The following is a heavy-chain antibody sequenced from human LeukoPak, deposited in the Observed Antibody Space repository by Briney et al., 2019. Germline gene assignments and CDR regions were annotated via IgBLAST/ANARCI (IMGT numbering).Heavy chain of an antibody. V-gene: IGHV1-2*04. Sequence: HRASVNVSCKASGYTFTGYYMHWVRQAPGQGLEWMGWINPNSGGTNYAQKFQGWVTMTRDTSISTAYMELSRLRSDDTAVYTCASSPWGGSYYGYWGQGTLVTVSS. J-gene: IGHJ4*02. CDR3: ASSPWGGSYYGY. CDR2: INPNSGGT. D-gene: IGHD1-26*01. CDR1: GYTFTGYY.